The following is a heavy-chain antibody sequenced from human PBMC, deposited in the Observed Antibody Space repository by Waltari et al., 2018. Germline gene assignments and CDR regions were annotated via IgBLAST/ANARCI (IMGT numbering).Heavy chain of an antibody. J-gene: IGHJ3*02. CDR3: VRDLVNFWLSFDALD. V-gene: IGHV3-7*01. D-gene: IGHD3-3*01. Sequence: EVQLVESGGGLVQPGGSLRLSCAASGFILSRYWMSWVRQAPGKGLEWVANIKYDGSEKHYVDSVKGRFTISRDNLKDSLYLQMNSLRVEDTAVYYCVRDLVNFWLSFDALDMGPRDNGHRLF. CDR1: GFILSRYW. CDR2: IKYDGSEK.